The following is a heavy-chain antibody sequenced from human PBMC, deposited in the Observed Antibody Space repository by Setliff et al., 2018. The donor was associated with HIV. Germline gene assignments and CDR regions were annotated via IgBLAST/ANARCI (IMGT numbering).Heavy chain of an antibody. Sequence: PSETLSLTCTVSGGSISSHYWSWIRQPPGKGLDWVGNIYYSGTNYNPSLKSRVTISVDTSKHQISLKLNSVTAADTAVYYCAGGTIVAPGGYFYYMDVWGKGATVTVSS. J-gene: IGHJ6*03. CDR1: GGSISSHY. CDR2: IYYSGT. CDR3: AGGTIVAPGGYFYYMDV. D-gene: IGHD6-6*01. V-gene: IGHV4-59*11.